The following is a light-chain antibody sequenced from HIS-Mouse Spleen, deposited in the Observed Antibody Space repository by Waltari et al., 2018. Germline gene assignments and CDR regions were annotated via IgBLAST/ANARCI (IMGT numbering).Light chain of an antibody. Sequence: DIVMTQSPDSLAVSLGERATINCKSSQSVLYSSNNKNYLAWYQQKPGQPPKLLISWASTRESGVPDRFSGSWSWTDFTLPISSLQAENGGVYYLQKYYSTPLTFGGGTKVEIK. J-gene: IGKJ4*01. CDR3: QKYYSTPLT. CDR2: WAS. V-gene: IGKV4-1*01. CDR1: QSVLYSSNNKNY.